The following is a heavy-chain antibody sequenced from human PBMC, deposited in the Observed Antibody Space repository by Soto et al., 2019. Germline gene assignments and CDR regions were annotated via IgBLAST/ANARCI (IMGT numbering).Heavy chain of an antibody. J-gene: IGHJ4*02. D-gene: IGHD3-10*01. CDR2: IYYSGST. CDR1: GGSISSYY. Sequence: SETLSLTCTVSGGSISSYYWIWIRQPPGKGLEWIGYIYYSGSTNYNPSLKSRVTISVDTSKNQFSLKLSSVTAADTAVYYCARGLRYYGSGSYYSPLDYWGQGTLVTLSS. CDR3: ARGLRYYGSGSYYSPLDY. V-gene: IGHV4-59*01.